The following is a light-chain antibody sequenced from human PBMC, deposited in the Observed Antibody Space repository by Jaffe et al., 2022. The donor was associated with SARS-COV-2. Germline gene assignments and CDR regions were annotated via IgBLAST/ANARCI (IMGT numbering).Light chain of an antibody. CDR3: QLSHRPWT. CDR2: AAS. V-gene: IGKV1-12*01. CDR1: QDIDSW. Sequence: DIQMTQSPSSVSASVGDRVTITCRASQDIDSWVAWYQQKPGKAPNLLIFAASVLQGSVPSRFSGSGSGTEFTLTISGLQPEDFATYYCQLSHRPWTFGPGTKVDIK. J-gene: IGKJ1*01.